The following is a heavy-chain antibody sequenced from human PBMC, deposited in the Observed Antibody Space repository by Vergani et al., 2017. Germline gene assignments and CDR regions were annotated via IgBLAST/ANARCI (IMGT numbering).Heavy chain of an antibody. J-gene: IGHJ6*03. Sequence: QVQLQQWGGGLLKPSETLSLTCVVNGGSFTSYHWTWIRQSPGEGLEWVGDIDHTGRPDYNPSLKSRLTMSVEKSRNQFSLTLHFVTATDTAIYFCARVNTETNGHLYYYYYMDVWVQGTAVTVS. V-gene: IGHV4-34*01. CDR1: GGSFTSYH. CDR2: IDHTGRP. D-gene: IGHD4-11*01. CDR3: ARVNTETNGHLYYYYYMDV.